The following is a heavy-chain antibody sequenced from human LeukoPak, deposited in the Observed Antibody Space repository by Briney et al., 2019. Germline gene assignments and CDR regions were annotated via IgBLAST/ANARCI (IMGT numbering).Heavy chain of an antibody. CDR3: ARGAAGSSWRYFDY. Sequence: SETLSLTCTVSGDSISYSYWSWIRQPPGKGLEWIGYIFHTGSTNYNPSLKSRVTISIDTSKNQFSLKLSSVTAADTAVYYCARGAAGSSWRYFDYWGQGTLVTVSS. CDR2: IFHTGST. CDR1: GDSISYSY. V-gene: IGHV4-59*01. D-gene: IGHD6-13*01. J-gene: IGHJ4*02.